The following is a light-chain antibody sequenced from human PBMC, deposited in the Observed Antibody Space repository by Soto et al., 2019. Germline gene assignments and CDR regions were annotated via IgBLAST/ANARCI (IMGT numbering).Light chain of an antibody. J-gene: IGKJ2*01. V-gene: IGKV3-11*01. CDR2: DAS. CDR3: QQRYNWPPFT. CDR1: RGVRNY. Sequence: ETVLRQSPATLSVSPGERATLSCRASRGVRNYLAWYQQKPGQAPRLLVYDASNRATGIPARCSGNGSGTDFALTISILEPEDFAVYYCQQRYNWPPFTFGQGTEVYIQ.